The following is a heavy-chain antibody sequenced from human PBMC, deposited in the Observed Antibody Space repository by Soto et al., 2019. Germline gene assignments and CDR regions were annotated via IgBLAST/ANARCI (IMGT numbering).Heavy chain of an antibody. D-gene: IGHD5-12*01. CDR3: ARDRRDLEWLRFTAYGMDF. J-gene: IGHJ6*02. Sequence: TSETLSLTCTVSGGSISSYYWSWIRQPPGKGLEWIGYIYYSGSTNYNPSLKSRVTISVDTSKNQFSLKLSSVTAADTAVYYCARDRRDLEWLRFTAYGMDFRGQGTTVTVSS. CDR2: IYYSGST. CDR1: GGSISSYY. V-gene: IGHV4-59*01.